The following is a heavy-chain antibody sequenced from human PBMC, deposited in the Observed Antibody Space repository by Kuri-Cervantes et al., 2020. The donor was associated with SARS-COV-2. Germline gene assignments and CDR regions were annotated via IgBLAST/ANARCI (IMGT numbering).Heavy chain of an antibody. J-gene: IGHJ4*02. CDR2: IKQDGSEK. CDR1: GFTFSSYW. CDR3: ARDWGELGKDY. Sequence: GESLKISCAASGFTFSSYWMSWVRQAPGKGLEWVANIKQDGSEKYYVDSVKGRFTISRDNAKNSLYLQMNSLRAEDTAVYYCARDWGELGKDYWGQGILVTVSS. V-gene: IGHV3-7*01. D-gene: IGHD7-27*01.